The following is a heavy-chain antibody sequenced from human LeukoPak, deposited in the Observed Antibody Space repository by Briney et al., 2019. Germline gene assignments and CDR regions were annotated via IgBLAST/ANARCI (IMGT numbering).Heavy chain of an antibody. J-gene: IGHJ4*02. CDR3: ARDGSYYYDSSGPESDY. V-gene: IGHV3-11*04. CDR1: GFTFSDYY. Sequence: GGSLRLSCAASGFTFSDYYMTWIRQAPGKGLEWVSYISSSGSTINYADSVKGRFTISRDNAKNSLYLQMNSLRAEDTAVYYCARDGSYYYDSSGPESDYWGQGTLVTVSS. D-gene: IGHD3-22*01. CDR2: ISSSGSTI.